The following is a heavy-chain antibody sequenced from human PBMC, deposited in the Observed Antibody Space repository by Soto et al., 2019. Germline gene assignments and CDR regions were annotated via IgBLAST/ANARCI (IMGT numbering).Heavy chain of an antibody. CDR3: TTGLHNSGGLDR. CDR1: GFSFSHAW. CDR2: ISSKTGTGIT. V-gene: IGHV3-15*07. D-gene: IGHD2-15*01. J-gene: IGHJ5*02. Sequence: PGGSLRLSCAASGFSFSHAWMNWVRQAPGKGLEWVGRISSKTGTGITDYSSPVKGRFTVSADVSKSTLYLNMNSLKAEDSAVYYCTTGLHNSGGLDRWGQGTLVTVSS.